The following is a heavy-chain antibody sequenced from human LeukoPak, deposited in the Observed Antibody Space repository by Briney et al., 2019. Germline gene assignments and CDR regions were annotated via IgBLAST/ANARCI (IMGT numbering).Heavy chain of an antibody. CDR3: AHRPNALRFLEWLLSPGPFDY. CDR1: GFSLSTSGVG. D-gene: IGHD3-3*01. CDR2: IYWNDDK. Sequence: SGPTLVKPTQTLTLTCTFSGFSLSTSGVGVGWIRQPPGKALEWLALIYWNDDKRYSPSLKSRLTITKDTSKNQVVLTMTNMDPVDTATYYCAHRPNALRFLEWLLSPGPFDYWGQGTLVTVSS. J-gene: IGHJ4*02. V-gene: IGHV2-5*01.